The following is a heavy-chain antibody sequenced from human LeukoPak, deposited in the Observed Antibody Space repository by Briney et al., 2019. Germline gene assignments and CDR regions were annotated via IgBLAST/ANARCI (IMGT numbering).Heavy chain of an antibody. V-gene: IGHV4-34*01. Sequence: SETLSLTCAVYGGSFSGHYWSWIRQPPGKGLEWIGEINHSGSTNYNPSLKSRVTISVDTSKNQFSLKLSSVTAADTAVYYCARGSSWYRVSDYWGQGTLVTVSS. CDR2: INHSGST. J-gene: IGHJ4*02. CDR3: ARGSSWYRVSDY. D-gene: IGHD6-13*01. CDR1: GGSFSGHY.